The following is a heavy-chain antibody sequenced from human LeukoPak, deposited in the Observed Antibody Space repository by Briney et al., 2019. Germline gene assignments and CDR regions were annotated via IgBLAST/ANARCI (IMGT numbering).Heavy chain of an antibody. Sequence: ASVKVSCKASGGTFSSYAISWVRQAPGQGLEWMGIINPSGGSTSYAQKFQGRVTMTRDTSTSTVYMELSSLRSEDTAVYYCARELLRGYYYYGMDVWGQGTTVTVSS. CDR1: GGTFSSYA. J-gene: IGHJ6*02. D-gene: IGHD2-21*02. CDR3: ARELLRGYYYYGMDV. CDR2: INPSGGST. V-gene: IGHV1-46*01.